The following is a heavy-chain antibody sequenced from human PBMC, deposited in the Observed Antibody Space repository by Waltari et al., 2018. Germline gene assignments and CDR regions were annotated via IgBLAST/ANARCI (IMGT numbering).Heavy chain of an antibody. J-gene: IGHJ4*02. CDR1: GGSFSSYY. Sequence: QVQLQESGPGLVKPSETLSIHCTVSGGSFSSYYWSWIRQPPGNGLEWIGYIYYSGSPNYNPSLKSRVTISVDTSKNQFSLKLSSVTAADTAVYYCASLRGRGYSGYDYVAYFDYWGQGTLVTVSS. D-gene: IGHD5-12*01. V-gene: IGHV4-59*01. CDR3: ASLRGRGYSGYDYVAYFDY. CDR2: IYYSGSP.